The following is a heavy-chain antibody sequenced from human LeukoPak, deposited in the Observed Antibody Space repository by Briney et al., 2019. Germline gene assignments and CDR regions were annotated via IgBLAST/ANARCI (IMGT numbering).Heavy chain of an antibody. CDR1: GYSISSGYY. D-gene: IGHD4-23*01. Sequence: PSETLSLTCTVSGYSISSGYYWGWIRQPPGKGLEWIGSIYHSGSTYYNPSLKSRVTISVDTSKNQFSLKLSSVTAADTAVHYCARGDNSIASFDYWGQGTLVTVSS. CDR2: IYHSGST. CDR3: ARGDNSIASFDY. V-gene: IGHV4-38-2*02. J-gene: IGHJ4*02.